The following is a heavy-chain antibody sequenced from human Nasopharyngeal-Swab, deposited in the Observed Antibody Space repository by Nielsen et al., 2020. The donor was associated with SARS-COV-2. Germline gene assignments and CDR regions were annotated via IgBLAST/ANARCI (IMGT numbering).Heavy chain of an antibody. V-gene: IGHV3-21*01. CDR3: ARVRFVGELIDAFDI. J-gene: IGHJ3*02. CDR1: GFTFSSYS. CDR2: ISSSSSYI. D-gene: IGHD1-26*01. Sequence: GESLKISCAAPGFTFSSYSMNWVRQAPGKGLEWVSSISSSSSYIYYADSVKGRFTISRDNAKNSLYLQMNSLRAEDTAVYYCARVRFVGELIDAFDIWGQGTMVTVSS.